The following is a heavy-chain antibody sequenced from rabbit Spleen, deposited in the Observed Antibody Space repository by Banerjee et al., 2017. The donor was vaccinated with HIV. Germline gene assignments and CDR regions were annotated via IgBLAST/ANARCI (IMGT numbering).Heavy chain of an antibody. Sequence: QEQLEESGGGLVKPGASLTLTCKASGFSFNSYGVSWVRQAPGKGLEWIGYIDLVFGITYYANWVNGRFSISRENAQNTVCLQMTSLTAADTATYFCAREPSSGWGIVSFYFSLWGPGTLVTVS. D-gene: IGHD4-1*01. CDR3: AREPSSGWGIVSFYFSL. V-gene: IGHV1S47*01. J-gene: IGHJ4*01. CDR1: GFSFNSYG. CDR2: IDLVFGIT.